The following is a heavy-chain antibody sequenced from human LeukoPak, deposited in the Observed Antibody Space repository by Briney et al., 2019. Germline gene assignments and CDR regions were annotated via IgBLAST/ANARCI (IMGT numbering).Heavy chain of an antibody. J-gene: IGHJ4*02. V-gene: IGHV1-8*01. CDR3: ARGFSDYDGTDYAFSYY. Sequence: ASVKVSCKTSGYTFTIYDINWVRQATGRGLEWMGWMDPKSGATGYAQKFQGRVTMTRDTSISTAYMVLSSLTSDDTAVYYCARGFSDYDGTDYAFSYYWGQGTLVTVSS. D-gene: IGHD3-22*01. CDR1: GYTFTIYD. CDR2: MDPKSGAT.